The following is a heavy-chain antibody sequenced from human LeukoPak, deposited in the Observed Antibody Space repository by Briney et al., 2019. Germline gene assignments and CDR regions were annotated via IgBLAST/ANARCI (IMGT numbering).Heavy chain of an antibody. Sequence: TGGSLRLSCAASGFTFSSYAMSWVRQAPGKGLEWVSAISGSGGSTYYADSVKGRFTISRDNSKNTLYLQMNSLRAEDTAVYYCAKSRYSSSWYYFDYWGRGTLVTVSS. D-gene: IGHD6-13*01. CDR1: GFTFSSYA. V-gene: IGHV3-23*01. J-gene: IGHJ4*02. CDR2: ISGSGGST. CDR3: AKSRYSSSWYYFDY.